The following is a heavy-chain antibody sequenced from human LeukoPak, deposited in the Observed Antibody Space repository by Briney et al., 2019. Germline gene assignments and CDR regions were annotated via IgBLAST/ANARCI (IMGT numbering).Heavy chain of an antibody. Sequence: ASVKVSCKASGYTFTSYGISWVRRAPGQGREWMGWISAYNGNTNYAQKLQGRVTMTTDTSTSTAYMELRSLRSDDTAVYYCARGPYYDFWSGYYVGEVDYWGQGTPVTVSS. V-gene: IGHV1-18*01. CDR3: ARGPYYDFWSGYYVGEVDY. CDR2: ISAYNGNT. CDR1: GYTFTSYG. D-gene: IGHD3-3*01. J-gene: IGHJ4*02.